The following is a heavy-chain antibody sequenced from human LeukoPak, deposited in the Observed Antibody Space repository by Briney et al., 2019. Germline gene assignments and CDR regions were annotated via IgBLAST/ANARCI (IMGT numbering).Heavy chain of an antibody. Sequence: SETLSLTCTVSGVSISSSSYYWGWIRQPPGKGLEWLGSIYYSGSTYYNPSLKSRVTISVDTSKHQFSLKLSSVTAADTAVYYCASRAFVTIFGVAIDAFDIWGQGTMVTVSS. CDR1: GVSISSSSYY. CDR3: ASRAFVTIFGVAIDAFDI. V-gene: IGHV4-39*01. CDR2: IYYSGST. D-gene: IGHD3-3*01. J-gene: IGHJ3*02.